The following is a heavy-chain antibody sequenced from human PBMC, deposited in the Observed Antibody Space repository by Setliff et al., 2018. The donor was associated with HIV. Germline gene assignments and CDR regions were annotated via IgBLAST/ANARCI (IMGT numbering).Heavy chain of an antibody. J-gene: IGHJ4*02. CDR1: GGSFSGYY. Sequence: SETLSLTCDAYGGSFSGYYWSWIRQPPGKGLEWIGKINHSGSTNYNPSLKSRVTISVDTSKNQFSLKLGSVTAADTAVYYCARVGYYDTSFDYWGQGTLVTVSS. CDR3: ARVGYYDTSFDY. V-gene: IGHV4-34*01. CDR2: INHSGST. D-gene: IGHD3-22*01.